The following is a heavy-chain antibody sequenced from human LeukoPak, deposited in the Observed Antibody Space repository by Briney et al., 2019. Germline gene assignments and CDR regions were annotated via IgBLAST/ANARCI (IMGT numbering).Heavy chain of an antibody. CDR1: GFTFSSYA. J-gene: IGHJ4*02. CDR3: ARDGHAYGRGSPHY. V-gene: IGHV3-23*01. D-gene: IGHD3-10*01. Sequence: GGSLRLSCAASGFTFSSYAMSWVRQAPGKGLEWVSAISGSGGSTCYADSVKGRFTISRDSAKNSYLQMNSLRAEDTAVYYCARDGHAYGRGSPHYWGQGTLVTVSS. CDR2: ISGSGGST.